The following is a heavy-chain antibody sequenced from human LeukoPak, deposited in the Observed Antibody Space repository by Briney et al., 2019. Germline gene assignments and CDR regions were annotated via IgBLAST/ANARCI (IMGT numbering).Heavy chain of an antibody. Sequence: ASVKVSSPASVYTFTVHYIQWVRHAPGQGLEWMGWINPNSGGTNYAQKFQGRVTMTSDTSISTAYMEVSTLRSDDTAVYYCARDRGDLYASGSYYDPWGQGTLVTVSS. V-gene: IGHV1-2*02. CDR1: VYTFTVHY. CDR2: INPNSGGT. J-gene: IGHJ5*02. CDR3: ARDRGDLYASGSYYDP. D-gene: IGHD3-10*01.